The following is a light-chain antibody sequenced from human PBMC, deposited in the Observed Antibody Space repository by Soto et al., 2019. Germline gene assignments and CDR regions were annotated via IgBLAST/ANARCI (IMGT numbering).Light chain of an antibody. CDR1: QSLSRTY. J-gene: IGKJ4*01. V-gene: IGKV3-20*01. CDR2: GAS. CDR3: QQDGGSPPLT. Sequence: ENVLTQSPGTLSLSPGDRATLSCRASQSLSRTYIAWYQQQPGQAPRLLIYGASNRATGIPDRFSGSGSGTDFTLTISRLEPEDFAVYYCQQDGGSPPLTFGGGTKVEIK.